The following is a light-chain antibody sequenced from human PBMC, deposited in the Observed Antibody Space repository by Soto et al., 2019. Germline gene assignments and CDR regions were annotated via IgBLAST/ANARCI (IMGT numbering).Light chain of an antibody. J-gene: IGKJ1*01. CDR3: QQYNNWTWT. V-gene: IGKV3-15*01. Sequence: EIVMTQSPATLSVSPGGRATLSCRASQSISDTLAWYQQKPGQAPRLLIYGASKRETGFPARFSGSGSGTDFTLTISSLQSEDFAVDYCQQYNNWTWTFGQGTKVDIK. CDR2: GAS. CDR1: QSISDT.